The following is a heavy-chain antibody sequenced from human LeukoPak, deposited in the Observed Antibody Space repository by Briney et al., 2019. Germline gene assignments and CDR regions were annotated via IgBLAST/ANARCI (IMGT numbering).Heavy chain of an antibody. CDR3: ARESGSYTSLDY. V-gene: IGHV3-48*03. CDR1: GFTFSSYE. J-gene: IGHJ4*02. CDR2: ISSSGSTI. Sequence: QAGWSLRLSCAASGFTFSSYEMNWVRQAPGKGLEWVSYISSSGSTIYYADSVKGRFTISRDNAKNSLYLQMNSLRAEDTAVYYCARESGSYTSLDYWGQGTLVTVSS. D-gene: IGHD1-26*01.